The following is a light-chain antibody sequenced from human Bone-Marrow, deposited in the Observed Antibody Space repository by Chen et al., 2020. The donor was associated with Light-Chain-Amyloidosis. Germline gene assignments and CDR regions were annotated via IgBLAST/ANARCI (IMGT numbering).Light chain of an antibody. V-gene: IGKV3-11*01. CDR1: QSVGNY. CDR3: QQRTNWLT. Sequence: EIVLTQSPATLSLSPGERATLSCRTSQSVGNYLAWYQQKPGQAPRLLIYDASNRATGIPARFSGSGSGTDFTLTISSLEPEDFAVYYCQQRTNWLTFGGGTRVEI. J-gene: IGKJ4*01. CDR2: DAS.